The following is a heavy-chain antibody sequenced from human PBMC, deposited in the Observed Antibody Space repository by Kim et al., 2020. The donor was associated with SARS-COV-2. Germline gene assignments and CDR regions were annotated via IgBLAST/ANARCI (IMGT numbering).Heavy chain of an antibody. J-gene: IGHJ6*02. CDR2: IWYDGSNK. D-gene: IGHD3-3*01. Sequence: GGSLRLSCAASGFTFSSYDMHWVRQAPGKGLEWVAVIWYDGSNKYYADSVKGRFTISRDNSKNTLYLQMNSLRAEDTAVYYCARGYYDFWSGYYTTRPMDVWGQGTTVTVSS. V-gene: IGHV3-33*08. CDR3: ARGYYDFWSGYYTTRPMDV. CDR1: GFTFSSYD.